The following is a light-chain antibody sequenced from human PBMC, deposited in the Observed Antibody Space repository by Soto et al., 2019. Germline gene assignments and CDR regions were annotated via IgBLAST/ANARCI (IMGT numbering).Light chain of an antibody. V-gene: IGKV3-15*01. CDR2: DAS. CDR1: QRVSRN. Sequence: EIVMTQSPATLSVSPGERATLSCRASQRVSRNLAWYQQKPGQAPRLLIYDASTRATGIPARFSGSGSGTEFTLTISSLQSEDFAVYYCQQYNNWPPSITFGQGTRLEIK. J-gene: IGKJ5*01. CDR3: QQYNNWPPSIT.